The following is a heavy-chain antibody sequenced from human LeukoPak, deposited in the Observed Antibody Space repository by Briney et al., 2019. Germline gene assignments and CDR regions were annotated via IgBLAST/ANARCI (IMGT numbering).Heavy chain of an antibody. CDR2: INHSGST. V-gene: IGHV4-34*01. Sequence: PSEILSLTCAVYGGSFSGYYWSWIRQPPGKGLEWIGEINHSGSTNYNPSLKSRVTISVDTSKNQFSLKLSSVTAADTAVYYCARGLGGAPTTVLSWGQGTLVTVSS. J-gene: IGHJ5*02. D-gene: IGHD4-17*01. CDR3: ARGLGGAPTTVLS. CDR1: GGSFSGYY.